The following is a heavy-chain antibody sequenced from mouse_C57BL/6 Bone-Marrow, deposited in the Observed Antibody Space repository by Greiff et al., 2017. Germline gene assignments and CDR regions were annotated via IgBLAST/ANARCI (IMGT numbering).Heavy chain of an antibody. CDR1: GFTFSSYT. CDR3: ARQKDY. V-gene: IGHV5-9*01. CDR2: ISGGGGNT. J-gene: IGHJ2*01. Sequence: EVKLMESGGGLVKPGGSLKLSCAASGFTFSSYTMSWVRQTPEKRLEWVATISGGGGNTYYPDSVKGRFTISRDNAKNTLYLQMSRLRSEDTALYYCARQKDYWGQGTTLTVSS.